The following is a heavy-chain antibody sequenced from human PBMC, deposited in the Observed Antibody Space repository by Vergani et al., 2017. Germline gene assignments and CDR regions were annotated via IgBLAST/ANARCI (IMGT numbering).Heavy chain of an antibody. CDR3: ARDRDGSGSWHAFDI. CDR2: IYHSGST. CDR1: GFTFSSYAM. J-gene: IGHJ3*02. Sequence: VQLLESGGGLVQPGGSLRLSCAASGFTFSSYAMSWVRQAPGKGLEWIGEIYHSGSTNYNPSLKSRVTISVDKSKNQFSLKLSSVTAADTAVYYCARDRDGSGSWHAFDIWGQGTMVTVSS. V-gene: IGHV4-4*02. D-gene: IGHD3-10*01.